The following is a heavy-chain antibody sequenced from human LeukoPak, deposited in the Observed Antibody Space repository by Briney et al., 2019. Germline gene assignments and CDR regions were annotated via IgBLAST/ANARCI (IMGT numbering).Heavy chain of an antibody. D-gene: IGHD3-10*01. J-gene: IGHJ4*02. CDR1: GHTFSSYA. CDR3: ARDLSPVVRASPMGY. V-gene: IGHV3-64D*09. Sequence: GGSLRLSCSASGHTFSSYAMHWVRQAPGKGLEHVSAISSNGGSTYYADSVKGRFTISRDSSKNTLNLQMRSLRAEDTAVYYCARDLSPVVRASPMGYWGQGTPVTVSS. CDR2: ISSNGGST.